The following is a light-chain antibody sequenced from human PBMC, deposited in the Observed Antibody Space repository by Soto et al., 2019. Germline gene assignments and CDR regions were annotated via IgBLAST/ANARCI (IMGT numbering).Light chain of an antibody. J-gene: IGKJ1*01. CDR1: ENIGVW. Sequence: DIQMTQSPSTVSASVGDRVTITCRASENIGVWLALYQQKPGKAPKLLIYKASSLQSGVPSRFSGGGSGTEFTPTISSLQPDDFATYYCQHYNSYSEAFGQGTKVDIK. CDR3: QHYNSYSEA. CDR2: KAS. V-gene: IGKV1-5*03.